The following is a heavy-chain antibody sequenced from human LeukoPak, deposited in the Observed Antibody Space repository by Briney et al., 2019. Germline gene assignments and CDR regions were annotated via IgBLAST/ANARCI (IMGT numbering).Heavy chain of an antibody. D-gene: IGHD6-13*01. Sequence: PSETLSLTCTVSGVSISGYYGSWIRQPPGKGLEWIGYIHYSGSTSYSPSLKSRVTFSLDTSKMQFSLKLNSVTAADTAVYYCARYAADGRTLEYWGQGTLVTVSS. J-gene: IGHJ4*02. CDR2: IHYSGST. CDR1: GVSISGYY. CDR3: ARYAADGRTLEY. V-gene: IGHV4-59*01.